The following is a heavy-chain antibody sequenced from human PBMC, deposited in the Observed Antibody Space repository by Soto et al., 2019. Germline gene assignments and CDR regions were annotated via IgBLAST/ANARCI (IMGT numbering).Heavy chain of an antibody. CDR2: IYHSGAT. CDR1: GDSVSRDGFS. J-gene: IGHJ5*01. CDR3: AREMSYYFDS. Sequence: QLQESGSGLVRPSQTLVLTCTVSGDSVSRDGFSWSWLRQPPGKGLEWIRYIYHSGATHYNPSLNSRATTSVDKSKNQFSLRLASVTAADTAVYYCAREMSYYFDSWGHGTLVTVSS. V-gene: IGHV4-30-2*01. D-gene: IGHD1-26*01.